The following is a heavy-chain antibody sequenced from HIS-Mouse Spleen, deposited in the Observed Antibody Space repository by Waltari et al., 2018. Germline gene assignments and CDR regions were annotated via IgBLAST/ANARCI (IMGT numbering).Heavy chain of an antibody. CDR1: GGSISISSYS. CDR3: AREIPYSSSWYDWYFDL. J-gene: IGHJ2*01. Sequence: QLQLQESGPGLVKPSETLSPTCSVPGGSISISSYSWGWVRQPPGKGLEWIGSIYYSGSTYYNPSLKSRVTISVDTSKNQFSLKLSSVTAADTAVYYCAREIPYSSSWYDWYFDLWGRGTLVTVSS. CDR2: IYYSGST. D-gene: IGHD6-13*01. V-gene: IGHV4-39*07.